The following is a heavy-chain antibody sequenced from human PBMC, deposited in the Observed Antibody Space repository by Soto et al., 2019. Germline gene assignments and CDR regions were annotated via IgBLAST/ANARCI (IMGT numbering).Heavy chain of an antibody. Sequence: PSETLSLTCTVSGVSISSSYKHWGWIRQPPGEGLEWIGTIYYSGNTYYNLSLKSRVTISVDTSKSQFSLKLTSVTAADTAVYYCARDKITGLFDYWGQGTLVTVSS. CDR3: ARDKITGLFDY. CDR2: IYYSGNT. CDR1: GVSISSSYKH. D-gene: IGHD2-8*02. J-gene: IGHJ4*02. V-gene: IGHV4-39*02.